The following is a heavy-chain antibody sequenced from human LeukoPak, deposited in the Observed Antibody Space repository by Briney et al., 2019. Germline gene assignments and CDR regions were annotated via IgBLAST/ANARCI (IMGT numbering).Heavy chain of an antibody. V-gene: IGHV3-21*01. CDR2: ISSRSSYI. D-gene: IGHD3-16*01. J-gene: IGHJ4*02. Sequence: GGSLRLSCAASGLAFSSYSMNWVRQAPGKGLEWVSSISSRSSYIYYADSVKGRFTISRDNAKNSLYLQVNSLRAEDTAVYYCAREGEQEEFDYWGQGTLVTVSA. CDR3: AREGEQEEFDY. CDR1: GLAFSSYS.